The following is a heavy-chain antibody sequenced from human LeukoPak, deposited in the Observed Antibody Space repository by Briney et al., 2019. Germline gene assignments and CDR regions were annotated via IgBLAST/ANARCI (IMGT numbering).Heavy chain of an antibody. D-gene: IGHD2-2*01. CDR2: ISWNSGSI. CDR3: AKDISSTVVATLDY. Sequence: GGSLRLSCAASGFTFDDYAMHWVRQAPGKGLEWVSGISWNSGSIGYADSVKGRFTISRDNAKNSLYLQMNSLRAEDTALYYCAKDISSTVVATLDYRGQGTQVTVSS. CDR1: GFTFDDYA. V-gene: IGHV3-9*01. J-gene: IGHJ4*02.